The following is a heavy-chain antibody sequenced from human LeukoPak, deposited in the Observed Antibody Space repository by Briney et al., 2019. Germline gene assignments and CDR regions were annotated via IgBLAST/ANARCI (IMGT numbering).Heavy chain of an antibody. J-gene: IGHJ4*02. Sequence: GESLKISCKGSGYSFTSYWIGWVRQMPGKGLEWMGIIYPGDSDTRYSPSFQGQVTISADKSISTAYLQWSRLKASDTALYSRSKPGRDDYGWGSYRPESIDYWGQGTLVTVSS. CDR3: SKPGRDDYGWGSYRPESIDY. D-gene: IGHD3-16*02. CDR2: IYPGDSDT. V-gene: IGHV5-51*01. CDR1: GYSFTSYW.